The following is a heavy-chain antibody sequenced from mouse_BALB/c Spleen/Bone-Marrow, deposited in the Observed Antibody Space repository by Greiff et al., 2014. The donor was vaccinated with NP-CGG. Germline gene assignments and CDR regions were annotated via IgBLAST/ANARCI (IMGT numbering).Heavy chain of an antibody. CDR2: IYPGNVNT. CDR1: GYTFTSYY. V-gene: IGHV1S56*01. Sequence: QVQLQQSGPELVKPRASVRISCKASGYTFTSYYIHWVKQRPGQGLEWIGWIYPGNVNTKYNEKFKDKATLTADKSSSTAYMQLSSLTSEDSAVYFCARNDYDYFDYWGQGTTLTVSS. J-gene: IGHJ2*01. CDR3: ARNDYDYFDY. D-gene: IGHD2-4*01.